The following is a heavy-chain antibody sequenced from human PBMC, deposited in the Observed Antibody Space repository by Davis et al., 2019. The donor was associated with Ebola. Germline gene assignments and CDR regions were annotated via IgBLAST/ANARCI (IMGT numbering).Heavy chain of an antibody. Sequence: GGSLTLSCAVYGFTFNNYLVHWVRQAPGQGLEWLGFVSYDGNNQYYPDSVKGRFFVSRDNSKHTVYLQMNTLISDDTAVYYCARDMGWGSSASFDIWGQGTAVTVSS. V-gene: IGHV3-30*03. J-gene: IGHJ3*02. CDR1: GFTFNNYL. CDR2: VSYDGNNQ. CDR3: ARDMGWGSSASFDI. D-gene: IGHD7-27*01.